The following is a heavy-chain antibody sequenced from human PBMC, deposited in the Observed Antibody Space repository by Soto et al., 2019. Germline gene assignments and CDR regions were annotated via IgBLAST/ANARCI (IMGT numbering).Heavy chain of an antibody. D-gene: IGHD6-13*01. V-gene: IGHV5-51*01. J-gene: IGHJ6*02. Sequence: GESLKISCKGSGYSFTSYWIGWVRQMPGKGLEWMGIIYPGDSDTRYSPSFQGQVTISADKSISTAYLQWSSLKASDTAMYYCARQTVHPIAGAYYYYYGMDVWGRGPTVTVSS. CDR1: GYSFTSYW. CDR3: ARQTVHPIAGAYYYYYGMDV. CDR2: IYPGDSDT.